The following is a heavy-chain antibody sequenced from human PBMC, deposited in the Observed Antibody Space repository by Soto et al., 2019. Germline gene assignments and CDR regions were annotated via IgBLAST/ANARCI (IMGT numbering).Heavy chain of an antibody. J-gene: IGHJ5*02. CDR2: IYYSGST. CDR3: ARQPLPSAHSSGWYRHP. V-gene: IGHV4-39*01. Sequence: QRQLQESGPGLVKPSETLSLTCTVSGGSISSSSYYWGWIRQPPGKGLEWIGRIYYSGSTYYNPSLKRRVTISVDTSKHQFSLKLSSVTAADTAVYYCARQPLPSAHSSGWYRHPCGQGTLVTVSS. CDR1: GGSISSSSYY. D-gene: IGHD6-19*01.